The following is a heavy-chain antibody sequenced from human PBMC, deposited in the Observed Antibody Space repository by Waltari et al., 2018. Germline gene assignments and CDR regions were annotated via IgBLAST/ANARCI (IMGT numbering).Heavy chain of an antibody. D-gene: IGHD1-7*01. CDR2: IIPISGTA. CDR1: GGAFSTYA. J-gene: IGHJ5*02. V-gene: IGHV1-69*01. CDR3: ATFGGNSNWFDP. Sequence: QVQLVQSGAEVKNPGSTLKVSCKTSGGAFSTYATSWVRQAPGQGLEWMGIIPISGTADYSQKFQGRITITADESTSTAYMELGGLKSDDTAVYYCATFGGNSNWFDPWGQGTLVTVSS.